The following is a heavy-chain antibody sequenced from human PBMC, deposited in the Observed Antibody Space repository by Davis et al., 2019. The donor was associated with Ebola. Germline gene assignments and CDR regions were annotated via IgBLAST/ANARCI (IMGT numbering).Heavy chain of an antibody. CDR3: AKAQGTVTSRYFDL. Sequence: GESLKISCAASGFTFSSYAMSWVRQAPGKGLEWVSAISGSGGSTYYADSVKGRFTISRDNSKNTLYLQMNSLRAEDTAVYYCAKAQGTVTSRYFDLWGQGTLVTVSS. D-gene: IGHD4-17*01. J-gene: IGHJ5*02. V-gene: IGHV3-23*01. CDR1: GFTFSSYA. CDR2: ISGSGGST.